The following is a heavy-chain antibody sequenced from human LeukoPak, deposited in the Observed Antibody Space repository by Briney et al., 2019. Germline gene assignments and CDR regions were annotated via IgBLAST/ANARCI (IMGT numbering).Heavy chain of an antibody. CDR1: GGSFSGYY. CDR3: ARSYWNYFLDY. J-gene: IGHJ4*02. Sequence: PSETLSLTCAVYGGSFSGYYWSWIRQPPGKGLEWIGEVNHSGSTNYNPSLRSRVTISVDTSKNQFSLKLSSVTAADTAVYYCARSYWNYFLDYWGQGTLVTVSS. D-gene: IGHD1-7*01. CDR2: VNHSGST. V-gene: IGHV4-34*01.